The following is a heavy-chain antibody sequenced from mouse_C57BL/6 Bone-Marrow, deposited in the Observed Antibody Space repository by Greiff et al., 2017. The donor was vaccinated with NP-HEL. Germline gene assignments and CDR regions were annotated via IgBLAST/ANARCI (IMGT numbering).Heavy chain of an antibody. J-gene: IGHJ1*03. CDR1: GYTFTSYW. CDR3: ARRGGYGSRPHWYFDV. CDR2: INPSNGGT. V-gene: IGHV1-53*01. D-gene: IGHD1-1*01. Sequence: QVQLQQPGTELVKPGASVKLSCKASGYTFTSYWMHWVKQRPGQGLEWIGNINPSNGGTNYNEKFKSKATLTVDKSSSTAYMQLSSLTSEDSAVYYCARRGGYGSRPHWYFDVWGTGTTVTVSS.